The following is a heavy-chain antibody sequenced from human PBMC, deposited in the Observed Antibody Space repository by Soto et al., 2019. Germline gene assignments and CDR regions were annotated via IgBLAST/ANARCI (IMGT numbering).Heavy chain of an antibody. V-gene: IGHV4-30-4*01. J-gene: IGHJ5*02. CDR2: VHYRGTT. D-gene: IGHD3-16*01. Sequence: QMQLQESAPGLVRPSQTLSLSCTVSGGSIRDDEYYWSWVRQTPGKGLQWIGFVHYRGTTYYNPSLRSGSALSLDMAKNEFFLSLKSVTDADGAIYFCAVVPLGAAYTLASGRMFDLWSQETLVAVSS. CDR3: AVVPLGAAYTLASGRMFDL. CDR1: GGSIRDDEYY.